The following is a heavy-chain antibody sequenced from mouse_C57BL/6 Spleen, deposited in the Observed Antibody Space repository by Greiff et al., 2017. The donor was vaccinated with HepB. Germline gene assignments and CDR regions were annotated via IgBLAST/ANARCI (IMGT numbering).Heavy chain of an antibody. V-gene: IGHV10-1*01. D-gene: IGHD2-4*01. CDR1: GFSFNTYA. CDR2: IRSKSNNYAT. J-gene: IGHJ2*01. Sequence: VQLQQSGGGLVQPKGSLKLSCAASGFSFNTYAMNWVRQAPGKGLEWVARIRSKSNNYATYYADSVKDRFTISRDDSESMLYLQMNNLKTEDTAMYYCVGHPYDYDDGYYFDDWGQGTTLTVSS. CDR3: VGHPYDYDDGYYFDD.